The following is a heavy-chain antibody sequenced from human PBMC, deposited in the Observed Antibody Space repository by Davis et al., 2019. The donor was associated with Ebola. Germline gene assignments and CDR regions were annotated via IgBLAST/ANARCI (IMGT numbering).Heavy chain of an antibody. CDR3: ARDGGWSSFDY. CDR2: IDNTGNS. D-gene: IGHD6-19*01. CDR1: GASVTSFY. Sequence: PSETLSLTCSVSGASVTSFYWNWIRQSPGKGLEWIGYIDNTGNSNYNPSLKSRVTMSVDTSKNEFSLNLQSVTDADAAMYDCARDGGWSSFDYWGRGTLVTVSS. J-gene: IGHJ4*02. V-gene: IGHV4-59*02.